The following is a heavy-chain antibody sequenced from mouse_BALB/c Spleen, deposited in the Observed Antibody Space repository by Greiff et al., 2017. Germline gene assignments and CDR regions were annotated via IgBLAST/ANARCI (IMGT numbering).Heavy chain of an antibody. CDR3: ARAGTTTVEFYYAMDY. V-gene: IGHV3-2*02. CDR2: ISYSGST. Sequence: ESGPGLVKPSQSLSLTCTVTGYSITSDYAWNWIRQFPGNKLEWMGYISYSGSTSYNPSLKSRISITRDTSKNQFFLQLNSVTTEDTATYYCARAGTTTVEFYYAMDYWGQGTSVTVSS. CDR1: GYSITSDYA. J-gene: IGHJ4*01. D-gene: IGHD1-1*01.